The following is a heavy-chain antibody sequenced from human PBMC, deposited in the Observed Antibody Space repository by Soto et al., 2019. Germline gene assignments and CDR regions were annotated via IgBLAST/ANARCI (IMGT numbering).Heavy chain of an antibody. CDR1: GFAFSSYG. V-gene: IGHV3-30*03. J-gene: IGHJ4*02. D-gene: IGHD3-3*01. CDR2: ISYDGSII. Sequence: GGSLRLSCAGSGFAFSSYGMHWVRQAPGKGLEWVAVISYDGSIIYYADSVKGRFTISRDNSKNTLYLQMNSLRAEDTAVYYCARPGRDLWSGRYYFDFWGQGTLVTVSS. CDR3: ARPGRDLWSGRYYFDF.